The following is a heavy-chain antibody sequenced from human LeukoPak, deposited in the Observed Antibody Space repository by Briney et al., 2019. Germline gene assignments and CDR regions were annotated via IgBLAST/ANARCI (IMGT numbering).Heavy chain of an antibody. V-gene: IGHV3-23*01. D-gene: IGHD3-10*01. CDR1: GFTFSSYP. CDR2: IVSDGFNS. J-gene: IGHJ5*02. Sequence: GGSLRRSCAASGFTFSSYPMNWVRQAPGKGLEWVATIVSDGFNSYYTDSVKGRFAISRDNSKQAIYLQMNSLRAEDTAVYYCAKDLVLFFGDTRGQGTLVTVSS. CDR3: AKDLVLFFGDT.